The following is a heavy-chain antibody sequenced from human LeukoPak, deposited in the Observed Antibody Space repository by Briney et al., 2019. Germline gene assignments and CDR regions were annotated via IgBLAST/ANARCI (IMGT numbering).Heavy chain of an antibody. CDR1: GGSISSGGYY. J-gene: IGHJ4*02. D-gene: IGHD5-12*01. Sequence: TLSLTCTVSGGSISSGGYYWSWIRQHPGRGLEWIGYIYYRGSTYYNPSLKSRITISIDTSKNQFSLKLTSVTAADTAVYYCAGSQDIVATFEYWGQGTLVTVSS. CDR3: AGSQDIVATFEY. CDR2: IYYRGST. V-gene: IGHV4-31*03.